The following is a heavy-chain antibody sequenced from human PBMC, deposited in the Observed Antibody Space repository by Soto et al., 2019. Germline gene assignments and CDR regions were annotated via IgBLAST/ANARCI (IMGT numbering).Heavy chain of an antibody. CDR2: IKSKTDGETT. J-gene: IGHJ5*02. CDR3: TTLGPS. V-gene: IGHV3-15*07. Sequence: ESGGGLVKPGGSLRLSCAASGFSFSSAWMNWARQAPGKGLEWVGHIKSKTDGETTDYAASVKGRFTISRDDSENMLYLQMNSLEIEDTAMYYCTTLGPSWGQGTQVTVSS. CDR1: GFSFSSAW.